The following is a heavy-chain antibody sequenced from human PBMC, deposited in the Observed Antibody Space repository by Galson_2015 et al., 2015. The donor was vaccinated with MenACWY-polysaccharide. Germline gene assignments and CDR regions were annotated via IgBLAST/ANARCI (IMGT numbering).Heavy chain of an antibody. J-gene: IGHJ3*01. CDR3: AREGSRLVFHAFDV. CDR1: GLTFRGSG. CDR2: IQYDGSQK. Sequence: SLRLSCAASGLTFRGSGMHWVRQAPGKGLEWVAVIQYDGSQKQYIDSVKGRFTISRDNSKNTLYLEMNSLRAEDTALYYCAREGSRLVFHAFDVWGQGTMVIV. V-gene: IGHV3-30*12. D-gene: IGHD3-10*02.